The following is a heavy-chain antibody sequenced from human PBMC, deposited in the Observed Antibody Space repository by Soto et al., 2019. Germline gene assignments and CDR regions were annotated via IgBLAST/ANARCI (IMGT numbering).Heavy chain of an antibody. Sequence: QSQTLSLTCAISGDSVSSNSAAWNWIRQSPSRGLEWLGRTYYRSKWYNDYAVSVKSRITINPDTSKNQFSLQLNSVTPEDTAVYYCARDRTVGVVGATFYGMDVWGQGTTVTVSS. V-gene: IGHV6-1*01. J-gene: IGHJ6*02. CDR2: TYYRSKWYN. D-gene: IGHD1-26*01. CDR3: ARDRTVGVVGATFYGMDV. CDR1: GDSVSSNSAA.